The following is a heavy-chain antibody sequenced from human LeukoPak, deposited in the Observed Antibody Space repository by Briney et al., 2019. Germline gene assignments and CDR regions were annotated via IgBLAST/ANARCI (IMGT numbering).Heavy chain of an antibody. V-gene: IGHV1-46*01. J-gene: IGHJ6*02. CDR2: INPSSGSP. Sequence: GASVKVSCKASGYTFTSYAMHWVRQAPGQGLEWMGVINPSSGSPSYAQNFQGRVTMTRDTSTSTVYMELSSLRPEDTAVYYCARARGVTVLYYYYGMDVWGQGTTVTVSS. CDR1: GYTFTSYA. CDR3: ARARGVTVLYYYYGMDV. D-gene: IGHD2-21*02.